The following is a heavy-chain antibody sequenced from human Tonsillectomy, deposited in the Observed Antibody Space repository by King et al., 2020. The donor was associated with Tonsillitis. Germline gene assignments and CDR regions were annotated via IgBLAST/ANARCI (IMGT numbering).Heavy chain of an antibody. V-gene: IGHV3-23*04. Sequence: VQLVESGGGLVQPGGSLRLSCAASGFTFSSTAMAWVRQAPGKGPEWVSGISGSGGSTYYADSVKGRFTISRDNSKNTLYLQMNILGAEDTAIYYCAKVMRTAMVYYFDYWGQGALVTVSS. CDR3: AKVMRTAMVYYFDY. J-gene: IGHJ4*02. CDR2: ISGSGGST. D-gene: IGHD5-18*01. CDR1: GFTFSSTA.